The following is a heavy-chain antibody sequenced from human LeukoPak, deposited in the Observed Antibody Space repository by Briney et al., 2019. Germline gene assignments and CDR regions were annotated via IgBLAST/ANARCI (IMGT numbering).Heavy chain of an antibody. Sequence: PGGSLRLSCAASGFTFSSYSMNWVRQAPGKGLEWVSFISTSSSYIHYADSVKDRFTISRDNAKKSLYLQVNSLRAEDTAVYYCAKLSPTILYDSRGWFDPWGQGTLVTVSS. D-gene: IGHD3-3*01. V-gene: IGHV3-21*04. CDR1: GFTFSSYS. CDR2: ISTSSSYI. CDR3: AKLSPTILYDSRGWFDP. J-gene: IGHJ5*02.